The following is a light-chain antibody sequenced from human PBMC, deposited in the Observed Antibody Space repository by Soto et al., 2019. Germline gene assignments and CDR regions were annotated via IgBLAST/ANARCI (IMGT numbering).Light chain of an antibody. V-gene: IGKV3-11*01. CDR1: QSVSSY. CDR3: QQRSNWALT. J-gene: IGKJ4*01. Sequence: EIVLTQSPATLSLSPGERATLSGRASQSVSSYLAWYQQKPGQAPRLLIYDASNRATGIPARFSGSGSGTDFTLTISSLEPEDFAVYYCQQRSNWALTFGGGTKVDIK. CDR2: DAS.